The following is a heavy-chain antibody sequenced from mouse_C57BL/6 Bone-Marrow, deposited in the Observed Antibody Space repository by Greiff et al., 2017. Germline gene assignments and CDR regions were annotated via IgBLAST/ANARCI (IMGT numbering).Heavy chain of an antibody. CDR3: ARDRYDYWYFDV. V-gene: IGHV5-16*01. CDR2: INYDGSST. D-gene: IGHD2-3*01. J-gene: IGHJ1*03. Sequence: EVQRVESEGGLVQPGSSMKLSCTASGFTFSDYYMAWVRQVPEKGLEWVANINYDGSSTYYLDSLKSRFIISRDNAKNILYLQMSSLKSEDTATYYCARDRYDYWYFDVWGTGTTVTVSS. CDR1: GFTFSDYY.